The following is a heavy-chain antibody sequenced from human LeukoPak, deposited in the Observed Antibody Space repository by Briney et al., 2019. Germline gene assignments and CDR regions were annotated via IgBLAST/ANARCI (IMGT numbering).Heavy chain of an antibody. CDR2: IGAGGTFT. D-gene: IGHD4-17*01. V-gene: IGHV3-23*01. CDR1: GFTFSSYA. Sequence: GGSLRLSCTASGFTFSSYAMNWVRQAPGKGLEWVSGIGAGGTFTYYADSVKGRFTISRDNSRNTLYLQMNSLRAEDTAVYYCASPGGDYVAFDIWGQGTMVTVSS. CDR3: ASPGGDYVAFDI. J-gene: IGHJ3*02.